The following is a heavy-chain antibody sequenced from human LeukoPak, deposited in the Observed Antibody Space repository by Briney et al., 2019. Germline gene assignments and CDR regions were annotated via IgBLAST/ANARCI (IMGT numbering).Heavy chain of an antibody. CDR1: GYTFTGYY. V-gene: IGHV1-46*01. Sequence: GASVKVSCKASGYTFTGYYMHWVRQAPGQGLEWMGIINPSGGSTSYAQKFQGRVTMTRDTSTSTVYMELSSLRSEDTAVYYCARDGEYSSPQYNWFDPWGQGTLVTVSS. J-gene: IGHJ5*02. CDR2: INPSGGST. D-gene: IGHD6-6*01. CDR3: ARDGEYSSPQYNWFDP.